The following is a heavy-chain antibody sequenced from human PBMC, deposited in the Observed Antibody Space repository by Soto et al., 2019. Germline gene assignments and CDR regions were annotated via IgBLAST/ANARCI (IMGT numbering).Heavy chain of an antibody. Sequence: TSETLSLTCTVSGGSISSYYWSWIRQPPGKGLEWIGYIYYSGSTNYNPSLKSRVTISVDTSKNQFSLKLSSVTAADTAVYYCARGGYCSGGSCYRPVDYWGQGTLVTVSS. CDR3: ARGGYCSGGSCYRPVDY. J-gene: IGHJ4*02. CDR1: GGSISSYY. D-gene: IGHD2-15*01. CDR2: IYYSGST. V-gene: IGHV4-59*01.